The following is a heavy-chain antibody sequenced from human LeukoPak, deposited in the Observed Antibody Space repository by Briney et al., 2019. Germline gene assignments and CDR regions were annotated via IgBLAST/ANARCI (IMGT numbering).Heavy chain of an antibody. CDR3: AKDSVEMATTQGY. D-gene: IGHD5-24*01. Sequence: GGSLSLSCAASGFTFSSYAMSWVRQPPGKGLEWFSAISGSGGSTYYADSVKGRFTISRDNSKNTLYLQMNSLRAEDTAVYYCAKDSVEMATTQGYWGQGTLVTVSS. CDR1: GFTFSSYA. J-gene: IGHJ4*02. V-gene: IGHV3-23*01. CDR2: ISGSGGST.